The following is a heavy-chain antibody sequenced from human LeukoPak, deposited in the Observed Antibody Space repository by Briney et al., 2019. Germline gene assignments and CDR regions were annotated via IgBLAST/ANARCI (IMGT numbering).Heavy chain of an antibody. D-gene: IGHD4-23*01. CDR1: GGSISSSSYY. V-gene: IGHV4-39*01. CDR2: LYHSGTT. Sequence: PSETLSLTCTVSGGSISSSSYYWGWIRQPPGKGLEWIGSLYHSGTTYYNPSLQSRVTISIDTSKNQFSLKLSSVTAADTAVYYCARLRVQNYGGNWGFDYWGQGTLVTVSS. J-gene: IGHJ4*02. CDR3: ARLRVQNYGGNWGFDY.